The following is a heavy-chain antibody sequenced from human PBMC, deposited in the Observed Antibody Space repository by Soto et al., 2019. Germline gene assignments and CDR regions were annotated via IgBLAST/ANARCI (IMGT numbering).Heavy chain of an antibody. CDR1: GFTFSSYG. CDR2: IWYDGSNR. V-gene: IGHV3-33*01. Sequence: PGGSLRLSCAASGFTFSSYGMHWVRQAPGKGLEWVAVIWYDGSNRYYADSVKGRFTISRDNSKSIAYLQMNSLKTDDTAVYYCTRESIRPDYGPYPYYHYMDVWGKGTTVTVSS. D-gene: IGHD3-16*01. CDR3: TRESIRPDYGPYPYYHYMDV. J-gene: IGHJ6*03.